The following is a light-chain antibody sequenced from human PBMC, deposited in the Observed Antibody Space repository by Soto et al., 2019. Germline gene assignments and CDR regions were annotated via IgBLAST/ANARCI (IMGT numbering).Light chain of an antibody. Sequence: EIVMTQSPATLSVSPGERGTLSCRASQSVSSNLAWYQQKPGQAPRLLIYGASTRATGIPARFSGSGSGTEFTLTISSLQSEDFAVYYCQQFNNWPFTFGGGTKVEIK. CDR3: QQFNNWPFT. CDR2: GAS. CDR1: QSVSSN. V-gene: IGKV3-15*01. J-gene: IGKJ4*01.